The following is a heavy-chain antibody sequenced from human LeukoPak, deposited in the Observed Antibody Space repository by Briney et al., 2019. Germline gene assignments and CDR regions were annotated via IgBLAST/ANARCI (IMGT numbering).Heavy chain of an antibody. J-gene: IGHJ5*02. CDR2: IYYSGST. CDR1: GGSISSYY. CDR3: ARGPIAVANP. D-gene: IGHD6-19*01. V-gene: IGHV4-59*01. Sequence: PSETLSPTCTVSGGSISSYYWSWIRQPPGKGLEWIGYIYYSGSTNYNPSLKSRVTISVDTSKNQFSLKLSSVTAADTAVYYCARGPIAVANPWGQGTLVTVSS.